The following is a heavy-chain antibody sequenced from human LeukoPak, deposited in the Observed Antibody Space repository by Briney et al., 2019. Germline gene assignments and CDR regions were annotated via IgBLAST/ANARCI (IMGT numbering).Heavy chain of an antibody. Sequence: GESLKIPCKAIGYSFTNYWFAWVRQIPGKGLEWMGIIFPGDSDTTYSPSFQGQVTISVDNPISTAYLQWSSLKASDTAKYDCARSECREYYDYYIDVWGQGTTVTVSS. CDR3: ARSECREYYDYYIDV. V-gene: IGHV5-51*04. J-gene: IGHJ6*02. CDR2: IFPGDSDT. D-gene: IGHD5-24*01. CDR1: GYSFTNYW.